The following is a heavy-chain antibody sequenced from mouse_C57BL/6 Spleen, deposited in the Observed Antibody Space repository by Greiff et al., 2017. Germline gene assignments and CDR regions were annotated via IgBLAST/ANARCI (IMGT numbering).Heavy chain of an antibody. CDR3: ARGGPYYSNYEGYAMDY. CDR2: IYPGSGST. D-gene: IGHD2-5*01. J-gene: IGHJ4*01. Sequence: VQLQQPGAELVKPGASVKMSCKASGYTFTSYWITWVKQRPGQGLEWIGDIYPGSGSTNYNEKFKSKATLTVDTSSSTAYMQLSSLTSEDSAVYYCARGGPYYSNYEGYAMDYWGQGTSVTVSS. CDR1: GYTFTSYW. V-gene: IGHV1-55*01.